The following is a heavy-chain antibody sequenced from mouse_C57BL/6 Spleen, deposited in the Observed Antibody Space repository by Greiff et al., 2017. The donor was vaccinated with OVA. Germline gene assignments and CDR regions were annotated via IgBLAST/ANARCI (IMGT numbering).Heavy chain of an antibody. D-gene: IGHD1-1*01. V-gene: IGHV1-54*01. J-gene: IGHJ4*01. CDR3: AGSSVYYGSSYYAMDY. CDR1: GYAFTNYL. Sequence: QVQLQQSGAELVRPGTSVKVSCKASGYAFTNYLIEWVKQRPGQGLEWIGVINPGRGGTNYNEKFKGKATLTADKSSSTAYLQLSSLTSEDSAVYVCAGSSVYYGSSYYAMDYWGQGTSVTVSS. CDR2: INPGRGGT.